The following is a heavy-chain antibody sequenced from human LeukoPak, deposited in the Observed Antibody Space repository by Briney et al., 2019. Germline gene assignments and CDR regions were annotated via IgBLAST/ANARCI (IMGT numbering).Heavy chain of an antibody. CDR1: GFSHSTRGMC. CDR3: ARMATGGYAYDY. D-gene: IGHD5-12*01. V-gene: IGHV2-70*11. Sequence: SGPTLVNPTQTLTLTCTFSGFSHSTRGMCVSWIRQPPGKALEWLARIDWDDDKYSSTSLKTRLTISKDTSKNQVVLTMTNMDPVDTATYYCARMATGGYAYDYWGQGTLVTVSS. CDR2: IDWDDDK. J-gene: IGHJ4*02.